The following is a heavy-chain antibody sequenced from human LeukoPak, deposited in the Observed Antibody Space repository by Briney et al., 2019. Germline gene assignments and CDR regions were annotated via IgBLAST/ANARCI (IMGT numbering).Heavy chain of an antibody. CDR1: GYTFTSYG. Sequence: ASVKVSCKASGYTFTSYGLCWVRQAPGQGLEWMGWISAYNGNTNYAQKLQGRVTMTTDTSTSTAYMELRSLRSDDTAVDYCARDGGKWLRPGMIDYWGQGTLVTVSS. V-gene: IGHV1-18*04. J-gene: IGHJ4*02. CDR2: ISAYNGNT. CDR3: ARDGGKWLRPGMIDY. D-gene: IGHD5-12*01.